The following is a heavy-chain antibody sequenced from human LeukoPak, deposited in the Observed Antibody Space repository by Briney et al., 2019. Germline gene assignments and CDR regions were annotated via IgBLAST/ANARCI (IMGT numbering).Heavy chain of an antibody. V-gene: IGHV3-7*01. CDR3: ARVSTGWFGELSNFDY. Sequence: GGSLRLSCAASGFTFSSYEMNWVRQAPGKGLEWVANIKQDGSEKYYVDSVKGRFTISRDNAKNSLYLQMNSLRAEDTAVYYCARVSTGWFGELSNFDYWGQGTLVTVSS. CDR2: IKQDGSEK. CDR1: GFTFSSYE. J-gene: IGHJ4*02. D-gene: IGHD3-10*01.